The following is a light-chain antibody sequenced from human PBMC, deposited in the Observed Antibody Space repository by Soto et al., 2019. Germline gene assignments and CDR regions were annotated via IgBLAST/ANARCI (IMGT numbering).Light chain of an antibody. CDR3: GTWDSSLSAVV. V-gene: IGLV1-51*01. CDR2: DNN. J-gene: IGLJ2*01. CDR1: SSNIGSNY. Sequence: QSVLTQPPSVSADPGQKVPISCSGSSSNIGSNYVSWYQQLPGTAPKLLIYDNNKRPSGIPDRFSGSKSGTSATLGITGLQTGDEADYYCGTWDSSLSAVVFGGGTKLTVL.